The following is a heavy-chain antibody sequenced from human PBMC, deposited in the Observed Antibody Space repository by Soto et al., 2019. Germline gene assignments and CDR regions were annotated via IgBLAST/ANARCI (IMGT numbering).Heavy chain of an antibody. V-gene: IGHV2-5*02. Sequence: QITLKESGPTLVKPTQTLTLTCTFSGFSLSTSGVGVGWIRQPPGKALEWLALIFWDDDKRYSPSLNNRLTTXKXXSNKQVVLSMTNMDPVDTATYYCAHTVFTGKPVFLWGQGTLVTVSS. J-gene: IGHJ4*02. D-gene: IGHD2-21*01. CDR3: AHTVFTGKPVFL. CDR2: IFWDDDK. CDR1: GFSLSTSGVG.